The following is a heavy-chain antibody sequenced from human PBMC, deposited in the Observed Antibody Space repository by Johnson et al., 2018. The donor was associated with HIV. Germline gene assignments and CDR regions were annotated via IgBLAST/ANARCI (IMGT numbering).Heavy chain of an antibody. V-gene: IGHV3-9*01. CDR1: GFTFDDYA. CDR3: ASYDFWSGNDAFDI. D-gene: IGHD3-3*01. Sequence: VQLLESGGGLVQPGRSLRLSCAASGFTFDDYAMHWVRQAPGKGLEWVSGISWNSGSIGYADSVKGRFTISRENAKNSLYLQMNSLRTEETALYYCASYDFWSGNDAFDIWGQWTMVTVSS. J-gene: IGHJ3*02. CDR2: ISWNSGSI.